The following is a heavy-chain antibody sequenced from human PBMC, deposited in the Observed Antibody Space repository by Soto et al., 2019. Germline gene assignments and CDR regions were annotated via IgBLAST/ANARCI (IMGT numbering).Heavy chain of an antibody. J-gene: IGHJ5*02. D-gene: IGHD1-26*01. CDR3: VIRADGKFDL. V-gene: IGHV3-23*01. Sequence: EVLLLGSGGGLVQPGGSLRLSCSASGFNFGSNSMAWVRQAPGKGLEYVASISDTSHRIFHADPLKGRFTISRDNSRNRLYLEMKSLRAEDTALYDCVIRADGKFDLWGQGTLVIDSS. CDR2: ISDTSHRI. CDR1: GFNFGSNS.